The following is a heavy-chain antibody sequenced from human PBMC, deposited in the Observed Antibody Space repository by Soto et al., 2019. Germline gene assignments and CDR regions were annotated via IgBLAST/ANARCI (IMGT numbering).Heavy chain of an antibody. Sequence: QVQLVQSGAEVKKPGASVKVSCKASGYSFTDYGFTWVRQAPGQGLEWMGWVNTYKGNTNYAQKFQGRVTMTTDTSTSTAYMELRGLRSDDTALYYCARVRGNYMYFDYWGQGTLVTVSS. CDR3: ARVRGNYMYFDY. J-gene: IGHJ4*02. CDR2: VNTYKGNT. D-gene: IGHD1-7*01. V-gene: IGHV1-18*01. CDR1: GYSFTDYG.